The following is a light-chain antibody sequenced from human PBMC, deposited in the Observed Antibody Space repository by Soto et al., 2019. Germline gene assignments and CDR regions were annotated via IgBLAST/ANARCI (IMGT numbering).Light chain of an antibody. CDR3: QQYDSSPRT. Sequence: EIVLTQSPGTLSVSLGERATLSCRASQSVRTNYLAWYQQKRGQAPWLLIYGAVNRAGGVPDRFSGSGSGTDVSLTISRLEPEDVAVYYCQQYDSSPRTFGQGTKVDIK. CDR2: GAV. CDR1: QSVRTNY. J-gene: IGKJ1*01. V-gene: IGKV3-20*01.